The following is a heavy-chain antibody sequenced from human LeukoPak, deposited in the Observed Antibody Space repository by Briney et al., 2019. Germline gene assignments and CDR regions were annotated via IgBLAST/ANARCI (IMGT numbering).Heavy chain of an antibody. D-gene: IGHD3-16*01. CDR1: GFTFSSYG. CDR3: ARSSFPYYFDY. Sequence: GGSLRLSCAASGFTFSSYGMHWVRQAPGKGLEWVAVISYDGSNKYYADSVKGRFTISRDNSKNTLYLQMNSVRAEDTAVYYCARSSFPYYFDYWGQGTLVTVSS. CDR2: ISYDGSNK. V-gene: IGHV3-30*03. J-gene: IGHJ4*02.